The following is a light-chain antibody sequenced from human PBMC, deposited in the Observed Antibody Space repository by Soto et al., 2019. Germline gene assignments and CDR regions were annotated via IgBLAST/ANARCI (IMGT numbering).Light chain of an antibody. CDR3: QRYDNLPPLT. V-gene: IGKV1-33*01. CDR2: DAS. J-gene: IGKJ4*01. Sequence: DIQMTQSPSSLSASVGDRVTITCQASQDISNYFNWYQQKPGKAPKLLIYDASNLETGVPSRFSGSGSGTDFTVTIISLQPEDIATYDCQRYDNLPPLTFGGGTKVEIK. CDR1: QDISNY.